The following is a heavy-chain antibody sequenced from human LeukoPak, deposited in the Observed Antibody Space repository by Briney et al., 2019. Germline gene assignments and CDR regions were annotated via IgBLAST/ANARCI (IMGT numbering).Heavy chain of an antibody. Sequence: SETLSLTCTVSGGSISSYYWSWIRQPPGKGLEWIGSIYYSGNTYYNASLKSQVSISIDTSKNQFSLRLTSVTAADTAVYYCARQAGSGLFILPGGQGTLVTVSS. J-gene: IGHJ4*02. CDR2: IYYSGNT. V-gene: IGHV4-39*01. CDR3: ARQAGSGLFILP. D-gene: IGHD3/OR15-3a*01. CDR1: GGSISSYY.